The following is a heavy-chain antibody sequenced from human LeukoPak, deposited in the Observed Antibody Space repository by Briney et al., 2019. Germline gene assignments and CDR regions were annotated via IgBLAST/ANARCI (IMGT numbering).Heavy chain of an antibody. V-gene: IGHV3-23*01. CDR3: AKDPATLSLKVRGVPIDQ. CDR2: ISGSGGNT. CDR1: GFTFSSFA. D-gene: IGHD3-10*01. Sequence: AGGSLRLSCAASGFTFSSFAMSWVRQAPGKGLEWVSSISGSGGNTYYADSVKGRFTISRDNSKNTLYLQMYSLRDEDTAIYYRAKDPATLSLKVRGVPIDQWGQGTLVTVSS. J-gene: IGHJ4*02.